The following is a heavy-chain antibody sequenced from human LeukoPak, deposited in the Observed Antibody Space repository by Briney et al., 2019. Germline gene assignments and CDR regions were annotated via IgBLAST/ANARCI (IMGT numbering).Heavy chain of an antibody. V-gene: IGHV3-7*03. CDR3: ARGVTSAWYLRYYFEY. D-gene: IGHD6-13*01. CDR1: GFIFSSYW. Sequence: QPGGSLRLSCAASGFIFSSYWMSWVRQVPGKGLEWVANIKQDGTETSYVDSVEGRFTISSDNAKNSLFLQMNSLRADDTALYYCARGVTSAWYLRYYFEYWGQGIMVTVSS. J-gene: IGHJ4*02. CDR2: IKQDGTET.